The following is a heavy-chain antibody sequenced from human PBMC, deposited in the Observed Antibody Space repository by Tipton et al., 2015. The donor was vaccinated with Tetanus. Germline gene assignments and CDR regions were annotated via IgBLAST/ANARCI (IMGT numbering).Heavy chain of an antibody. J-gene: IGHJ4*02. D-gene: IGHD2-15*01. CDR1: GFTFDNYA. CDR2: IWHDGSNK. Sequence: SLRLSCAASGFTFDNYALHWVRQAPGKGLQWLAVIWHDGSNKYYVDSVKGRFTISRDNSKNTLYLQLNSLRAEDTAVYYCVRSTCSDGKCSLYYFDFWGQGTLVTVSS. V-gene: IGHV3-33*01. CDR3: VRSTCSDGKCSLYYFDF.